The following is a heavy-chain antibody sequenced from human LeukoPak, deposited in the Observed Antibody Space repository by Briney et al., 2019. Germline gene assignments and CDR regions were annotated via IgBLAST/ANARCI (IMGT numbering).Heavy chain of an antibody. J-gene: IGHJ4*02. V-gene: IGHV3-7*01. CDR2: IKEDGSEK. CDR1: AFTFSDYW. CDR3: AKEDATRLRLGGMLDY. Sequence: GGSLRLSCAASAFTFSDYWMTWDRQAAGKGLKRVANIKEDGSEKYYVDSVKGRFTISRDNAKNSLCLKMNSLRAEDTAVYYCAKEDATRLRLGGMLDYWGQGTLVTVSS. D-gene: IGHD5-12*01.